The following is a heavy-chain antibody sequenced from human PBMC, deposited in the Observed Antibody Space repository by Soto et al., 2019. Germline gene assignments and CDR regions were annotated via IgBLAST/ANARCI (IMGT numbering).Heavy chain of an antibody. CDR3: VKGGWYGSSSPSDR. CDR1: AFTLSRQD. V-gene: IGHV3-30*18. CDR2: LSYDGIAQ. D-gene: IGHD6-6*01. J-gene: IGHJ5*02. Sequence: QEQLVESGGDVVQPGGSLRLSCAASAFTLSRQDMHWVRQAPGKGLAWVAVLSYDGIAQSYADSVKGRFTMSRDNSKNTLYLQMNNLRVDDTALYYCVKGGWYGSSSPSDRWGQGTLVTVSS.